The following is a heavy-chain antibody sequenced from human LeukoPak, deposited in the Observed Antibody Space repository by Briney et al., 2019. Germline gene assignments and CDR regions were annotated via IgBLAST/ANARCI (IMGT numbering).Heavy chain of an antibody. CDR1: GGSISSYY. D-gene: IGHD3-3*01. CDR3: ARDLYYDFWSGFNYGMDV. Sequence: PSETLSITCTVSGGSISSYYWSWIRQPPGKGLEWIGYIYYSGSTNYNPSLKSRVTISVDTSKNQFSLKLSSVTAADTAVYYCARDLYYDFWSGFNYGMDVWGQGTTVTVSS. V-gene: IGHV4-59*01. J-gene: IGHJ6*02. CDR2: IYYSGST.